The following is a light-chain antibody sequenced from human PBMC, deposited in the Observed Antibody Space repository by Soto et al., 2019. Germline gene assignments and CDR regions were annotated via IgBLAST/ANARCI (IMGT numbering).Light chain of an antibody. V-gene: IGLV1-44*01. J-gene: IGLJ2*01. CDR3: AAWDDSLSAVL. CDR1: SSNIGSNP. CDR2: SDV. Sequence: QPVLTQAPSASGTPGQRVTISCSGSSSNIGSNPVNWYRQVPGTAPKLLLYSDVQRPSGVPDRVSGSKSGTSASLAISGLQSEDEADYFCAAWDDSLSAVLFGGGTKLTVL.